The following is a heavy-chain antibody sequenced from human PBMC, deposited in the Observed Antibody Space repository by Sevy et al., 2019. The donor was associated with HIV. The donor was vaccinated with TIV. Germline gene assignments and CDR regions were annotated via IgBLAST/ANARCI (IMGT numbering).Heavy chain of an antibody. J-gene: IGHJ4*02. CDR2: ISGFNGDT. D-gene: IGHD3-3*01. CDR3: VRGTTFCDFWTGGDY. Sequence: ASVKVSCKASGYTFTNYAISWVRQAPGQGLEWMGWISGFNGDTKNAEKFQGRFTMTTDTSTKTAYMDLRSLRSDDTAVYYRVRGTTFCDFWTGGDYWGQGTLVTVSS. V-gene: IGHV1-18*01. CDR1: GYTFTNYA.